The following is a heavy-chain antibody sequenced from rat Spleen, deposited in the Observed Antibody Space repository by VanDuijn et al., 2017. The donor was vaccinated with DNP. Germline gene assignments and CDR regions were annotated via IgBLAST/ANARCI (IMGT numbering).Heavy chain of an antibody. CDR1: GITFSDYN. CDR3: ARGVYYYSATYWYFDF. CDR2: IMYNGVRA. V-gene: IGHV5-7*01. D-gene: IGHD1-1*01. Sequence: EVQLVESGGGLVQPGRSLKVSCAASGITFSDYNMAWVRQAPKKGLEWVATIMYNGVRAYYRDSVKGRFTISRDNAKSTLYLQMNSLRSEDTATYYCARGVYYYSATYWYFDFWGPGTMVSVSS. J-gene: IGHJ1*01.